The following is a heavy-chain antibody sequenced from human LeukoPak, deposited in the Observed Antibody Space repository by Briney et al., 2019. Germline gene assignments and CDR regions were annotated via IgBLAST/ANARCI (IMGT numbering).Heavy chain of an antibody. Sequence: ASVKVSCKASGYTFTGYYMHWVRQAPGQGLEWMGWMNPNSGNTGYAQKFQGRVTMTRNTSISTAYMELSSLRSEDTAVYYCARVFAGHSAPVEFDYWGQGTLVTVSS. V-gene: IGHV1-8*02. J-gene: IGHJ4*02. D-gene: IGHD3-10*02. CDR3: ARVFAGHSAPVEFDY. CDR1: GYTFTGYY. CDR2: MNPNSGNT.